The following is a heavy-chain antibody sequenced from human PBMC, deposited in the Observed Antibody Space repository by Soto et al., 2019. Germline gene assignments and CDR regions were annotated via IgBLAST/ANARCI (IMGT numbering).Heavy chain of an antibody. D-gene: IGHD6-19*01. CDR3: ARVSGSVYSSGWY. Sequence: QPPGKGLEWVGEINHSGSTNYTPSLTGRVTISVAPSKNQFSLKMSPVTAADQAVYYCARVSGSVYSSGWY. V-gene: IGHV4-34*01. CDR2: INHSGST. J-gene: IGHJ2*01.